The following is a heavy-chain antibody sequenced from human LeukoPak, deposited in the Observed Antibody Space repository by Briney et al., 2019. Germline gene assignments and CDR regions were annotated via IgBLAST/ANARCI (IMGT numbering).Heavy chain of an antibody. CDR1: GFTFDDYA. D-gene: IGHD2-15*01. V-gene: IGHV3-43D*03. CDR2: ISWDGGST. Sequence: GGSLRLSCAASGFTFDDYAMHWVRQAPGKGLEWVSLISWDGGSTYYADSVKGRFTISRDNSKNSLYLQMNSLRAEDTALYYCAKDMKVYCSGGSCYSLDYWGQGTLVTVSS. J-gene: IGHJ4*02. CDR3: AKDMKVYCSGGSCYSLDY.